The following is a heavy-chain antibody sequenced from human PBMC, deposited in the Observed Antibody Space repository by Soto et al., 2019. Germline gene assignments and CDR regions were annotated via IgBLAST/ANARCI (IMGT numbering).Heavy chain of an antibody. CDR1: GYTFTSHA. J-gene: IGHJ4*02. Sequence: QVQLVQSGAEVKKPGASVKVSCKASGYTFTSHAMHWVRQAPGQRLEWMGWINAGNGNTKYSQKFQGRVTITRDTSASTAYMELSSLRSEDTAVYYCARVSGYYYFDYGGQGTLVTVSS. V-gene: IGHV1-3*01. CDR2: INAGNGNT. D-gene: IGHD5-12*01. CDR3: ARVSGYYYFDY.